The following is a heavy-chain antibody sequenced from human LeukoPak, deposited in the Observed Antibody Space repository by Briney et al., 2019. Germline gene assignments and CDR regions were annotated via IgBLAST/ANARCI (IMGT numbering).Heavy chain of an antibody. V-gene: IGHV3-9*01. D-gene: IGHD2-15*01. CDR2: ISWNSGSI. J-gene: IGHJ3*02. Sequence: GGSLRLSCAASGFTFSSYAMSWVRQAPGKGLEWVSGISWNSGSIGYADSVKGRFTISRDNAKNSLYLQMNSLRAEDTAVYYCARDSNRCSGGRCYSVAFDIWGQGTMVTVSS. CDR3: ARDSNRCSGGRCYSVAFDI. CDR1: GFTFSSYA.